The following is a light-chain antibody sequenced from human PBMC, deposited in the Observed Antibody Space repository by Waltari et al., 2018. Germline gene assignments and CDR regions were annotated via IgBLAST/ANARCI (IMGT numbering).Light chain of an antibody. Sequence: EVVLTQSPATLSLSPGERATLSCRASQRVSSYLAWYQQNPGQAPRLLIYDASHSATGIPARFSGSGSGTDFTLTISSLEPEDFAVYYCQQRKTFGQGTKVEIK. CDR1: QRVSSY. CDR3: QQRKT. V-gene: IGKV3-11*01. CDR2: DAS. J-gene: IGKJ1*01.